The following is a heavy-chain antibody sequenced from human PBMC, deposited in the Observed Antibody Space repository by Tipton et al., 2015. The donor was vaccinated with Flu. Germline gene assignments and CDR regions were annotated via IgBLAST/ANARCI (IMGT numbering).Heavy chain of an antibody. CDR3: ASSHGKGYYYYYGMDV. CDR1: GFTFSYYW. CDR2: IKEDGSEK. Sequence: SLRLSCAASGFTFSYYWMSWVRQAPGKGLEWVASIKEDGSEKSYVDSVKGRFTISRDNAQNSLYLQMNSLRVDDTAVYFCASSHGKGYYYYYGMDVWGQGSTVTVSS. V-gene: IGHV3-7*01. D-gene: IGHD1-26*01. J-gene: IGHJ6*02.